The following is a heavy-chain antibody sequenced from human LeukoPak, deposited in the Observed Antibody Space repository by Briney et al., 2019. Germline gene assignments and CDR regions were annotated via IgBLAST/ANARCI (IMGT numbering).Heavy chain of an antibody. CDR1: GFTFTSSA. J-gene: IGHJ4*02. CDR2: IVVGSGNT. Sequence: SVKVSCKASGFTFTSSAVQWVRQARGQRLEWIGWIVVGSGNTNYAQKFQERVTITRDMSTSTAYMELSSLRSEDTAVYYCAEGKTRGPFDYWGQGPLVTVPP. CDR3: AEGKTRGPFDY. D-gene: IGHD1-7*01. V-gene: IGHV1-58*01.